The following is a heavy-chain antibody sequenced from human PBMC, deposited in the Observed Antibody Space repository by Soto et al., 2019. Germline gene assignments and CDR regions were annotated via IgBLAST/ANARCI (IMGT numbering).Heavy chain of an antibody. CDR3: AREGTSDYGDLSFDY. CDR2: IWYDGSNK. Sequence: QVQLVESGGGVVQPGRSLRLSCAASGFTFSSYGMHWVRQAPGKGLEWVAVIWYDGSNKYYADSVKGRFTISRDNSKNTLYQQMNSLRAEDTAVYYCAREGTSDYGDLSFDYWGQGTLVTVSS. V-gene: IGHV3-33*01. D-gene: IGHD4-17*01. J-gene: IGHJ4*02. CDR1: GFTFSSYG.